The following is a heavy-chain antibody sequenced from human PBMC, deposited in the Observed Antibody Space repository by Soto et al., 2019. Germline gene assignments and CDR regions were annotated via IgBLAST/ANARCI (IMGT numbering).Heavy chain of an antibody. CDR3: ARDPPPYYDFWSGYDYYYMDV. CDR1: GFTFSSYS. Sequence: GGSLRLSCAASGFTFSSYSMNWVRQAPGKGLEWVSYISSSSSTTYYADSVKGRFTISRDNAKNSLYLQMNSLRAEDTAVYYCARDPPPYYDFWSGYDYYYMDVWGKGTTVTVSS. V-gene: IGHV3-48*01. J-gene: IGHJ6*03. CDR2: ISSSSSTT. D-gene: IGHD3-3*01.